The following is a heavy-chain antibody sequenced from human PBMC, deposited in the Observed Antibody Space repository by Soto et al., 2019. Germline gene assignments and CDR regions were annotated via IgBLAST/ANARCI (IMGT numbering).Heavy chain of an antibody. V-gene: IGHV3-30*18. CDR2: ISYDGSNK. Sequence: GGSLRLSCAASGFTFSSYGMHWVRQAPGKGLEWVAVISYDGSNKYYADSVKGRFTISRDNSKNTLYLQMNSLRAEDTAVYYCAKIPYSGYEVDYWGQRTLVTVSS. J-gene: IGHJ4*02. D-gene: IGHD5-12*01. CDR3: AKIPYSGYEVDY. CDR1: GFTFSSYG.